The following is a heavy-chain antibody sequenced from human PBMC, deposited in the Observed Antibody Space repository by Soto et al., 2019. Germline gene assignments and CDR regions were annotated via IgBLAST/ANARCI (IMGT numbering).Heavy chain of an antibody. J-gene: IGHJ6*02. CDR3: ARAPYSSHWNQPWQTPRRPGNYGMDV. CDR2: INHRGDT. D-gene: IGHD1-1*01. V-gene: IGHV4-34*01. Sequence: SETLSLACAVSGGSFRGYSWNWVRHPPGKGLEWIGEINHRGDTNYNPSLKSRVTISVDTSKNQVSLNLTSVTAADTSVYFCARAPYSSHWNQPWQTPRRPGNYGMDVWGQGTTVT. CDR1: GGSFRGYS.